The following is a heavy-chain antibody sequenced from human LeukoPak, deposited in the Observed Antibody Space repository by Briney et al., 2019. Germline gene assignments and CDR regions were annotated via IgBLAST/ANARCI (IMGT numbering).Heavy chain of an antibody. V-gene: IGHV3-23*01. CDR1: GFTFSSYA. CDR2: ISGSGGST. Sequence: GWSLRLSCAASGFTFSSYAMSWVRQAPGKGLEWVSAISGSGGSTYYADSVKGRFTISRDNSKNTLYLQMNSLRAEDTALYYGAKAQVVVITYDAVDIWGQGTRVTGSS. D-gene: IGHD3-22*01. CDR3: AKAQVVVITYDAVDI. J-gene: IGHJ3*02.